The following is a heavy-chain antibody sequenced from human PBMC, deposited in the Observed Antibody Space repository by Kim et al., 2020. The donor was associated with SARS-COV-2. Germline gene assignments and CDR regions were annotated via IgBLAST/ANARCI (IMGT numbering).Heavy chain of an antibody. J-gene: IGHJ4*02. CDR3: ARDAWAQGWTDGFDY. Sequence: GGSLRLSCAASGFTFTSFWMSWVRQAPGKGLGWVANINQHGSETKYVDSVKGRFTISRDNAKDSVYLQMNNLRAEDRAVYYCARDAWAQGWTDGFDYWGQGTLGTVSS. CDR2: INQHGSET. V-gene: IGHV3-7*01. CDR1: GFTFTSFW. D-gene: IGHD1-26*01.